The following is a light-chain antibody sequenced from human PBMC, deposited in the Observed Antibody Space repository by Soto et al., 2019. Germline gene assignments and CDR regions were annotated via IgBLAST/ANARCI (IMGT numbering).Light chain of an antibody. CDR3: QQSRT. V-gene: IGKV1-5*03. Sequence: DIQLTQSPSTLSASVGDRVTITCRASQSISSLLAWYQQKPGKAPKLLIYKASSLESGVPSRFSGGGSGTEFTLTINSLQPDDFATYYCQQSRTFGQGTNVEIK. CDR2: KAS. CDR1: QSISSL. J-gene: IGKJ1*01.